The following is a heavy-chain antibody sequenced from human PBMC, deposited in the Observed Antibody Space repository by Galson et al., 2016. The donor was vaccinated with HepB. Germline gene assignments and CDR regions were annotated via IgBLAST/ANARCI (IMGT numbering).Heavy chain of an antibody. CDR2: IFSGDAT. CDR3: EGYSDPFDI. J-gene: IGHJ3*02. Sequence: SLRLSCAASGFSVSGKYMSWARQAPGKGLERVSAIFSGDATYYSDSVKGRFTISRDTSKNTLYLQMNNLRAEDTAIYYCEGYSDPFDIWGQGTMVTVSS. D-gene: IGHD3-22*01. V-gene: IGHV3-53*01. CDR1: GFSVSGKY.